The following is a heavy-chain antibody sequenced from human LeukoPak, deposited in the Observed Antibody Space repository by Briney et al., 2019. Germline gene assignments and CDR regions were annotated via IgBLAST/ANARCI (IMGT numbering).Heavy chain of an antibody. CDR2: ISAYNGNT. CDR1: GYTFTSYG. D-gene: IGHD3-9*01. Sequence: GASVKVSCKASGYTFTSYGISWVRQAPGQGLEWMGWISAYNGNTNYAQKLQGRVTMTTDTSTSTDYMELRSLRSDDPAVYYCARASRLLRYFDWLLPNDYWGQGTLVTVSS. V-gene: IGHV1-18*01. J-gene: IGHJ4*02. CDR3: ARASRLLRYFDWLLPNDY.